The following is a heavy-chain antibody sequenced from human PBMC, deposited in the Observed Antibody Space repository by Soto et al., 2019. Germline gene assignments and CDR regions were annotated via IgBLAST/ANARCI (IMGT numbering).Heavy chain of an antibody. D-gene: IGHD5-12*01. Sequence: PSETLSLTCTVSGGSLSSADYYWSWVRQPPGKGLEWIGYIYYSGSTFFTPSLKSRVTISKDTSRNQFSLRLNSVTAADTAVDYCARAIVVTIGGMDVWGQGTTVTVS. CDR3: ARAIVVTIGGMDV. V-gene: IGHV4-30-4*01. J-gene: IGHJ6*02. CDR1: GGSLSSADYY. CDR2: IYYSGST.